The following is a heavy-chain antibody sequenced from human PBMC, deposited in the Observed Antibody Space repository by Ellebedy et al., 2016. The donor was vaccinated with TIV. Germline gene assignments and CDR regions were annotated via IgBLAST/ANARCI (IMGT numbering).Heavy chain of an antibody. V-gene: IGHV4-39*07. CDR2: IYYNGNA. J-gene: IGHJ5*02. CDR1: GGSISSRSYY. CDR3: ARCETGSGSGWCNWLDP. D-gene: IGHD3-22*01. Sequence: MPGGSLRLSCTVSGGSISSRSYYWGWIRQPPGKNLEWIGTIYYNGNAYYNPSLRSRVSISINTSKNHFSLRLSSVTAADTAVYYCARCETGSGSGWCNWLDPWGQGTLVTVSS.